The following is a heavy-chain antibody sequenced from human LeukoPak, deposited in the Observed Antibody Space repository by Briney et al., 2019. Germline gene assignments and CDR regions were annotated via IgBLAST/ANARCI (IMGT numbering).Heavy chain of an antibody. Sequence: GGSLRLSCTASGFPFSNAWMNWVRQAPGKGLEWVGRIKSKTGGGTTDYAAPVKGRFTISRDDSENTVYLQMSSLQIEDTAVYYCITRANWGQGTLVTVSS. CDR1: GFPFSNAW. J-gene: IGHJ4*02. CDR2: IKSKTGGGTT. V-gene: IGHV3-15*01. CDR3: ITRAN.